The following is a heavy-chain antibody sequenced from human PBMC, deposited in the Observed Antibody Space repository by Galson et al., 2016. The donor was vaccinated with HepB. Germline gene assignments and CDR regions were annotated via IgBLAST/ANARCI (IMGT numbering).Heavy chain of an antibody. CDR3: ATQYCASSRCFSNWFEP. J-gene: IGHJ5*02. V-gene: IGHV1-24*01. Sequence: SVKVSCKVFGDSLTELSIHWVRQSPGKGLEWMGGFDPEDGERIFAQNFQDRVTLTADTSTDTVYMELRTLRSEDTAMFYCATQYCASSRCFSNWFEPWGPGTLGTV. CDR1: GDSLTELS. D-gene: IGHD3-22*01. CDR2: FDPEDGER.